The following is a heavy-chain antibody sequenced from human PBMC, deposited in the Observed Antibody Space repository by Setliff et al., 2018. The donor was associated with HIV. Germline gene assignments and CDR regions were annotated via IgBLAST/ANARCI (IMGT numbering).Heavy chain of an antibody. Sequence: PSETLSLTCTVSGGSISSHCWSWIRQSPGKALEWIGYIYSTGSTNYNPSLQSRVSISMDASKNKFPLKVTSVTSADTAVYYCAKGAGFYGDYTFDYWGQGNLVTVSS. D-gene: IGHD4-17*01. CDR3: AKGAGFYGDYTFDY. J-gene: IGHJ4*02. CDR1: GGSISSHC. CDR2: IYSTGST. V-gene: IGHV4-59*11.